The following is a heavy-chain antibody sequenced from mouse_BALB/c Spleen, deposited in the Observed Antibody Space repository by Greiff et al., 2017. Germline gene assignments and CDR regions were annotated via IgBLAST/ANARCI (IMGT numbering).Heavy chain of an antibody. V-gene: IGHV3-2*02. CDR1: GYSITSDYA. J-gene: IGHJ4*01. CDR2: ISYSGST. D-gene: IGHD1-1*01. Sequence: EVQRVESGPGLVKPSQSLSLTCTVTGYSITSDYAWNWIRQFPGNKLEWMGYISYSGSTSYNPSLKSRISITRDTSKNQFFLQLNSVTTEDTATYYCASFLRNYAMDYWGQGTSVTVSS. CDR3: ASFLRNYAMDY.